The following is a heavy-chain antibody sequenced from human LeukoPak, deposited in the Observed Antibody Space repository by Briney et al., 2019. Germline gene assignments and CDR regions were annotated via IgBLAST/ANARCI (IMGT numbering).Heavy chain of an antibody. D-gene: IGHD3-3*01. Sequence: PGGSPRLSCAASGFTFSSYAMHWVRQAPGKGLEWVAVISYDGSNKYYADSVKGRFTISRDNSKNTLYLQMNSLRAEDTAVYYCARDLFTYYDFWSGYTANWFDPWGQGTLVTVSS. CDR3: ARDLFTYYDFWSGYTANWFDP. CDR2: ISYDGSNK. CDR1: GFTFSSYA. V-gene: IGHV3-30-3*01. J-gene: IGHJ5*02.